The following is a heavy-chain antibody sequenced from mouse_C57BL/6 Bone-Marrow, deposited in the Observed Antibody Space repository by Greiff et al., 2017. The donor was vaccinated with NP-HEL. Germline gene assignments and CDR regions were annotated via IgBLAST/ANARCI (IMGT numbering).Heavy chain of an antibody. D-gene: IGHD1-1*01. Sequence: QVQLKQSGPGLVQPSQSLSITCTVSGFSLTSYGVHWVRQPPGKGLEWLGVIWSGGSTDYNAAFISRLSISKDNSKSQVFFKMNSLQADDTAIYYCAKNSYYYGSTYGNYFDYWGQGTTLTVSS. CDR1: GFSLTSYG. V-gene: IGHV2-4*01. CDR2: IWSGGST. CDR3: AKNSYYYGSTYGNYFDY. J-gene: IGHJ2*01.